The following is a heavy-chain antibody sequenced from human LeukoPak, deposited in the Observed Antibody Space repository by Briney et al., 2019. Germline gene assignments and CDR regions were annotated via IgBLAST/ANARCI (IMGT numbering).Heavy chain of an antibody. CDR2: IYPGDSDT. Sequence: HGESLKISCKGSGYSFTIYWIGGVRQMPGKGVEWMGIIYPGDSDTRYSPSFQGQVTISADKSTSTAYLQWNSLKASDTAMYYCARHVTVVSPPPYWGQGTLVTVSS. V-gene: IGHV5-51*01. CDR1: GYSFTIYW. D-gene: IGHD2-21*01. CDR3: ARHVTVVSPPPY. J-gene: IGHJ4*02.